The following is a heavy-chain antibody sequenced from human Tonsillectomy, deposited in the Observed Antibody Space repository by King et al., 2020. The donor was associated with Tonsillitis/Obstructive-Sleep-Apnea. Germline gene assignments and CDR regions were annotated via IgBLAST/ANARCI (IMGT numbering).Heavy chain of an antibody. Sequence: VQLVESGGGVVQPGRSLRLSCAASGFTFSAYSMHWVRQAPGKGLEWVAVISFDGSSKYYADSVKGRFTISRDNSNNRLYLQMNSLRAEDTAVYYCARDKCGGSCSDYWGQGTLVTVSS. CDR2: ISFDGSSK. V-gene: IGHV3-30*04. CDR1: GFTFSAYS. CDR3: ARDKCGGSCSDY. J-gene: IGHJ4*02. D-gene: IGHD2-15*01.